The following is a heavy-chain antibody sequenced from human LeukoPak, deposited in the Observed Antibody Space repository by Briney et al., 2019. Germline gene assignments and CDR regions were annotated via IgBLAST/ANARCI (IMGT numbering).Heavy chain of an antibody. J-gene: IGHJ4*02. CDR1: GYSISSGYY. Sequence: SETLSLTCTVSGYSISSGYYWGWIRQPPGKGLEWIGSIYHSGSTYYNPSLKSRVTMSVDTSKNQFSLKLSSMTAADTALYYCARVQWWGLYYFDYWGQGSLVTVSS. CDR2: IYHSGST. D-gene: IGHD2-21*01. CDR3: ARVQWWGLYYFDY. V-gene: IGHV4-38-2*02.